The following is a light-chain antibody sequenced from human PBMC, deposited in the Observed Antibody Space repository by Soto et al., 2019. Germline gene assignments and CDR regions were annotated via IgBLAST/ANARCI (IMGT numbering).Light chain of an antibody. J-gene: IGLJ3*02. CDR2: EVS. CDR3: SSYTRSSTRV. V-gene: IGLV2-14*01. Sequence: QSALTQPASVSGSPGQSITICCTGTSSDVGGYNYVSWYQQHPGKAPKVMIYEVSNRPSGVSNRFSGSKSGNTASLTISGLQAEDEADYYCSSYTRSSTRVFGVGTKLTVL. CDR1: SSDVGGYNY.